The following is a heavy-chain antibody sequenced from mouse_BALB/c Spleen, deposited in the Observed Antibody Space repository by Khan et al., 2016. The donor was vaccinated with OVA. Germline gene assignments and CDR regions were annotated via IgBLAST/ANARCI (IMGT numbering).Heavy chain of an antibody. D-gene: IGHD1-2*01. CDR1: GFTFTDYY. J-gene: IGHJ3*01. V-gene: IGHV7-3*02. CDR2: IRKKASGYTT. Sequence: LVQSGGGLVQPGGSLRLSCATSGFTFTDYYMNWVRQPPGKALEWLGFIRKKASGYTTEYSPSVKGRFTISRANSPSILYLQMNTLRAEDSATYYCARVDYGYGFAYWGQGTLVTVSA. CDR3: ARVDYGYGFAY.